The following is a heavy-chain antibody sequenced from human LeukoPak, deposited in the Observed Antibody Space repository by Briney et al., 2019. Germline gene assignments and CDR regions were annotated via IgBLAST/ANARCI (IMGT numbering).Heavy chain of an antibody. Sequence: PGGSLRLSCAASGFTFSSYAMSWVRQAPGKGLEWVSAISGSGGSTYYADSVKDRFTISRDNSKNTLYLQMNSLRAEDTAVYYCAKSFSSGDYYFDYWGQGTLVTVSS. J-gene: IGHJ4*02. CDR3: AKSFSSGDYYFDY. D-gene: IGHD6-19*01. CDR2: ISGSGGST. CDR1: GFTFSSYA. V-gene: IGHV3-23*01.